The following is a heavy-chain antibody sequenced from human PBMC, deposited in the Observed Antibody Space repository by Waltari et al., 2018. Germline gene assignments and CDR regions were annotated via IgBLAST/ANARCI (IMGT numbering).Heavy chain of an antibody. CDR2: IYYSGST. Sequence: QVQLQESGPGLVKPSETLSLTCTVSGGSISSHYWSWIRQPPGKGLEWIGYIYYSGSTNYNPSLKSRVTISVDTSKNQFPLKLSSVTAADTAVYYCAREFLTVAGRGWFDPWGQGTLVTVSS. D-gene: IGHD3-10*01. J-gene: IGHJ5*02. CDR3: AREFLTVAGRGWFDP. CDR1: GGSISSHY. V-gene: IGHV4-59*11.